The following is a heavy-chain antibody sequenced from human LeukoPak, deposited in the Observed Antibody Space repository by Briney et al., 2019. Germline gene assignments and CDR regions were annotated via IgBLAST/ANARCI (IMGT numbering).Heavy chain of an antibody. CDR1: GFTVSSNY. Sequence: PGGSLRLSCAASGFTVSSNYMSWVCQAPGKGLEWVSVIYGGGSTYYADSMKGRFTISRDTFKNTVNLQMNSLRAEDTAVYYCASWPGGWYGEDSWGQGTLVTVSS. J-gene: IGHJ4*02. V-gene: IGHV3-53*01. CDR3: ASWPGGWYGEDS. CDR2: IYGGGST. D-gene: IGHD6-19*01.